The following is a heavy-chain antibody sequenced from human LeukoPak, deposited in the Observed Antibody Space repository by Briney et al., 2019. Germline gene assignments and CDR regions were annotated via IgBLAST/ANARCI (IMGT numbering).Heavy chain of an antibody. CDR2: ISAYNGDT. V-gene: IGHV1-18*01. CDR3: ARGGSHRGGARRFWFDP. Sequence: ASVKVSCKTSGYIFAHNGISWVRQAPGQGPEWMGWISAYNGDTNYAQKFQGRVTITADESTSTAYMELSSLRSEDTAVYYCARGGSHRGGARRFWFDPWGQGTLVTVSS. D-gene: IGHD6-6*01. CDR1: GYIFAHNG. J-gene: IGHJ5*02.